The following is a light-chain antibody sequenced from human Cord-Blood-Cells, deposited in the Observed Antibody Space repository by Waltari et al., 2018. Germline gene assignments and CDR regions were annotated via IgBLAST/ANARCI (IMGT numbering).Light chain of an antibody. CDR1: QSVSSSY. V-gene: IGKV3-20*01. CDR2: GAS. J-gene: IGKJ1*01. CDR3: QQYGSSPWT. Sequence: LSPGERATLSCRASQSVSSSYLAWYQQKPGQAPRLLIYGASSRATGIPDRFSGSGSGTDFTLTISRLEPEDFAVYYCQQYGSSPWTFGQGTKVEIK.